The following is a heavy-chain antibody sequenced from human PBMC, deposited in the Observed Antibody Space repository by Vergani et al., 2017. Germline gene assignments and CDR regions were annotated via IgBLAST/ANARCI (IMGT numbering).Heavy chain of an antibody. CDR1: GFTFSSYE. J-gene: IGHJ3*02. Sequence: VQLVESGGGVVQPGRSLRLSCAASGFTFSSYELNWVRQAPGKGLEWVSYISSSGSTIYYADSVKGRFTIARDNAKNSLYLQMNSLRAEDTAVYYCAREPYSSSGYGNDAVDIWGQGTMVTVSS. CDR2: ISSSGSTI. CDR3: AREPYSSSGYGNDAVDI. D-gene: IGHD6-13*01. V-gene: IGHV3-48*03.